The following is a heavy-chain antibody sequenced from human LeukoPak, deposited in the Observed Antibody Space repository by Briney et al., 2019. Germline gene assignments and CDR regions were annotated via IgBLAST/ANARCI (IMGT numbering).Heavy chain of an antibody. J-gene: IGHJ3*02. CDR1: GFTFSSYE. V-gene: IGHV3-48*03. Sequence: PGGSLRLSCAASGFTFSSYEMNWVRQAPGKGLEWVSYISSSGSTIYYADSVKGRFTISRDNAKNSLYLQMNSLRAEDTAVYYCATWDSNYLGRAFDIWGQGTMVTVSS. CDR3: ATWDSNYLGRAFDI. CDR2: ISSSGSTI. D-gene: IGHD4-11*01.